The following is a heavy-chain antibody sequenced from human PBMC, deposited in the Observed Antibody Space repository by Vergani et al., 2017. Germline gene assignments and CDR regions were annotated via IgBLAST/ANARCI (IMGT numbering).Heavy chain of an antibody. CDR2: IYYSGST. CDR3: ARALVFGEIDY. J-gene: IGHJ4*02. Sequence: QVQLQESGPGLVKPSETLSLTCTVSGGSISSYYWSWIRQPPGKGLEWIGYIYYSGSTNYNPSLKSRVTISVDTSKNQFSLKLSSVTAADTAVYYCARALVFGEIDYWGQGTLVTVSS. CDR1: GGSISSYY. D-gene: IGHD3-3*01. V-gene: IGHV4-59*01.